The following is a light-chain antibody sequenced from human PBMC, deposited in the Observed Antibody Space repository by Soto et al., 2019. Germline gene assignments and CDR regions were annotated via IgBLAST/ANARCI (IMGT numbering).Light chain of an antibody. CDR2: RAS. Sequence: EIVLTQSPDTLSLSPGERATLSCRARQSVSSSFLAWYQQKPGQAPRLLIYRASTRATGIPDRFTGSGSGTDFTLTISRLEPEDFAVYYCQQYESSPLTFGGGTKVEIK. CDR3: QQYESSPLT. J-gene: IGKJ4*01. CDR1: QSVSSSF. V-gene: IGKV3-20*01.